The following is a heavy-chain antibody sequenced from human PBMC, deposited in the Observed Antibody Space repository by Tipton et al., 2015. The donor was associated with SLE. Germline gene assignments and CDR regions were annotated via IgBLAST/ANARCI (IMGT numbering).Heavy chain of an antibody. D-gene: IGHD3-16*01. CDR2: IHHSGST. CDR1: GGSISGGFS. CDR3: ATLGGDY. V-gene: IGHV4-31*02. J-gene: IGHJ4*02. Sequence: LRLSCTISGGSISGGFSWSWIRQHPGKGLEWIGYIHHSGSTYYNPSLRSRLTISLDTSKKQFSLNLSSVTAADTAVYYCATLGGDYWGQGTLVIVSS.